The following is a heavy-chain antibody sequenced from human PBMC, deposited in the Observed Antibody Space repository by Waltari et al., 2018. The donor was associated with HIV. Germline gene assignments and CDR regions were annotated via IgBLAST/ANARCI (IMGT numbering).Heavy chain of an antibody. V-gene: IGHV3-33*01. D-gene: IGHD6-13*01. CDR2: IWYDGSKK. CDR3: ARVPFASSWSADSFDV. J-gene: IGHJ3*01. Sequence: VQLEESGGGVVQTGRSRRLYCAASGFRVSDYGMHWVRQAPGKGLQWVAVIWYDGSKKEYSDSVKGRFTISKDNSKNTLFLQMNSLRVDDTAVYFCARVPFASSWSADSFDVWGPGTRITVSS. CDR1: GFRVSDYG.